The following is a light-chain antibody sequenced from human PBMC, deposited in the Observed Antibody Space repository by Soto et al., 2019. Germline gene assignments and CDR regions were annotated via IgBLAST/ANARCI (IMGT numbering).Light chain of an antibody. CDR1: QSVSSNY. J-gene: IGKJ4*01. CDR3: QQYFTSPLT. CDR2: GVS. Sequence: EVVLTQSPGTLSLSPGESATLSCRASQSVSSNYLAWYQQKPGQAPRRLIYGVSTRATGIPDRFSGSGSGTDFSLTISRLEPEDFALYYCQQYFTSPLTFGGGTKVEIK. V-gene: IGKV3-20*01.